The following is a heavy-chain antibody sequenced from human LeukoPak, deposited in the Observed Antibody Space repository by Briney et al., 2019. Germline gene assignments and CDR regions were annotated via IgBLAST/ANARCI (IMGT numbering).Heavy chain of an antibody. CDR1: GFTLSNAW. Sequence: GGSLRLSCAASGFTLSNAWMSWVRQAPGKGLEWVGRIKSKTDGGTTDYAAPVKGRFTISRDDSKNTLYLQMNSLKTEDTAVYYCTTGYSSGWYYFDYWGQGTLVTVSS. CDR2: IKSKTDGGTT. D-gene: IGHD6-19*01. J-gene: IGHJ4*02. CDR3: TTGYSSGWYYFDY. V-gene: IGHV3-15*01.